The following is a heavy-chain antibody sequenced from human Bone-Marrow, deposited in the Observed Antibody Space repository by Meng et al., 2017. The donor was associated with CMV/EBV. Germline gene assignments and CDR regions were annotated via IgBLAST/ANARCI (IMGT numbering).Heavy chain of an antibody. Sequence: YTFTSYYMHWVRQAPGQGLEWMGIINPNGGSTSYAQKFQGRVIFTRDTSTSIVYMELSRLRSDDTAVYYCARVSYDSSGSMKISPPDQWGQGTLVTVSS. J-gene: IGHJ4*02. CDR2: INPNGGST. D-gene: IGHD3-22*01. CDR1: YTFTSYY. CDR3: ARVSYDSSGSMKISPPDQ. V-gene: IGHV1-46*01.